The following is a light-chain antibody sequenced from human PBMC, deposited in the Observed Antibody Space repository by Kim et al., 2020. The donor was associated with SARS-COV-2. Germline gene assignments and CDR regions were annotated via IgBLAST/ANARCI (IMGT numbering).Light chain of an antibody. V-gene: IGLV2-18*02. Sequence: QSALTQPPSVSGSPGQSVTISCTGTISDVGTYDRVSWYQQSPGTAPKLLIYEVTDRPSGVPDRFSGSRSDNTASLTISGLQAGDEADYYCSSYTTRDVYVFGTGTKVTVL. CDR2: EVT. CDR1: ISDVGTYDR. J-gene: IGLJ1*01. CDR3: SSYTTRDVYV.